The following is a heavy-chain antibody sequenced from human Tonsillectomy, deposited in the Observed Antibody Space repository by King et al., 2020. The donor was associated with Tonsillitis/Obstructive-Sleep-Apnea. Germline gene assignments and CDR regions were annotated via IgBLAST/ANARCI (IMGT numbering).Heavy chain of an antibody. CDR3: ARQDYDFWSGYWAHHWFDP. CDR1: GGSISSYY. D-gene: IGHD3-3*01. J-gene: IGHJ5*02. CDR2: SYYSGST. V-gene: IGHV4-59*08. Sequence: VQLQESGPGLVKPSETLSLTCTVSGGSISSYYWSWIRQPPGKGMEWIGYSYYSGSTNYNPSLKSRVTISVDTSKNQFSLQLSSVTAADTAVYYCARQDYDFWSGYWAHHWFDPWGQGTLVTVSS.